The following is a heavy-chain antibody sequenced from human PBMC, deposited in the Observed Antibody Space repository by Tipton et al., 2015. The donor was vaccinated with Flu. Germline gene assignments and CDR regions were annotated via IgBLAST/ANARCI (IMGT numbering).Heavy chain of an antibody. Sequence: QLVQSGAAVKKPGASVKVSCKASGYIFTSYGVYWVRQAPGQGLEWMGWISGYNGNTNYAQKFQGRVSMTTDTSTSTAHMELRSLRSDDTAVYYCARGPGTILELARGDFDYWGQGTLVTVSS. CDR2: ISGYNGNT. D-gene: IGHD4-17*01. CDR1: GYIFTSYG. J-gene: IGHJ4*02. V-gene: IGHV1-18*01. CDR3: ARGPGTILELARGDFDY.